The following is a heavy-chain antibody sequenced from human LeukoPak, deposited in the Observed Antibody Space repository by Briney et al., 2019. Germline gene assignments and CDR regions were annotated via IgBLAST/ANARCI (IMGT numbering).Heavy chain of an antibody. J-gene: IGHJ4*02. CDR2: INPSGGST. V-gene: IGHV1-46*01. CDR1: GYTFTSYD. Sequence: ASVKVSCKASGYTFTSYDINWVRQATGQGLEWMGIINPSGGSTSYAQKFQSRVTMTRDTSTSTVYMELSSLRSEDTAVYYCARETASIAAVLFDYWGQGTLVTVSS. CDR3: ARETASIAAVLFDY. D-gene: IGHD6-25*01.